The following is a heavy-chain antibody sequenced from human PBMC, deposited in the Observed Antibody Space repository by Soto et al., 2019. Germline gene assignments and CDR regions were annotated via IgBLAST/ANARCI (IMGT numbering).Heavy chain of an antibody. CDR3: ARGLGPSYQGGSWSVFDY. J-gene: IGHJ4*02. D-gene: IGHD2-2*01. Sequence: QVQRGQSGAEVKKPGASVKISCATSGYTFRRYYIQWMRQAPGQGLEWMGLVNPSGGSTVYAPKFQGRVTMTRDMSTSTVFMDLRGLRSDDTAVYFCARGLGPSYQGGSWSVFDYWGRGTLVTVSS. CDR2: VNPSGGST. CDR1: GYTFRRYY. V-gene: IGHV1-46*01.